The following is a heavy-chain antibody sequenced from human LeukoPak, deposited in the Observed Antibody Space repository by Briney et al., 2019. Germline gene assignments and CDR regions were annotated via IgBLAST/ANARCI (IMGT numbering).Heavy chain of an antibody. V-gene: IGHV5-10-1*01. J-gene: IGHJ5*02. CDR1: GDYFTSYC. D-gene: IGHD6-13*01. CDR3: AAGRDL. Sequence: GEDLMIYCKGSGDYFTSYCISWVRQMPGKGLEWMGRIDPSYSKIYYNPSFHGHDTSPADKYISTAYLQWSSLQASDTAMYYCAAGRDLGRQETLVSV. CDR2: IDPSYSKI.